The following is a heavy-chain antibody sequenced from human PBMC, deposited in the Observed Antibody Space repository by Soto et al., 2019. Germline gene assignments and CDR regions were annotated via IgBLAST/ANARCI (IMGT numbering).Heavy chain of an antibody. J-gene: IGHJ1*01. CDR1: GGTFSSYA. CDR3: AFVAMIVVDPDNRAEYFQH. CDR2: IIPIFGTA. Sequence: GASVKVSCKASGGTFSSYAISWVRQAPGQGLEWMGGIIPIFGTANYAQKFQGRVTITADESTSTAYMELSSLRSEDTAVYYCAFVAMIVVDPDNRAEYFQHWGQGTLVTVSS. D-gene: IGHD3-22*01. V-gene: IGHV1-69*13.